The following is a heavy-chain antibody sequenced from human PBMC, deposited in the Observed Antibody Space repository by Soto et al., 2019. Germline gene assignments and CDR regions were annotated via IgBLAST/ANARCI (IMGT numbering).Heavy chain of an antibody. Sequence: PSQTLSLTCAISGDSVSSNSAALNWISQSPSRGLEWLGRTLYRSKWYNHYALSVETRITISPDTSNNQFSLQFKSVTPEDTAVYYCTREASSGYTDYWGQGTMVTLSS. CDR3: TREASSGYTDY. CDR2: TLYRSKWYN. J-gene: IGHJ4*02. CDR1: GDSVSSNSAA. V-gene: IGHV6-1*01. D-gene: IGHD3-22*01.